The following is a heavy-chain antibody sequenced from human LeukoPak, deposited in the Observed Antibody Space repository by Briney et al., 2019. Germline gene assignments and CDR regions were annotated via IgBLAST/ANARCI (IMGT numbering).Heavy chain of an antibody. CDR1: GGSISTYY. CDR2: IYHSGST. J-gene: IGHJ4*02. V-gene: IGHV4-59*08. Sequence: SETLSLTCTVSGGSISTYYWSWIRQPPGKGLEWIGYIYHSGSTNYNPSLTSRVTISVDTSKNQFSLKLSSVTAADTAVYYCARQGLGCGYSYACHFDSWGQGTLVTVSS. CDR3: ARQGLGCGYSYACHFDS. D-gene: IGHD5-18*01.